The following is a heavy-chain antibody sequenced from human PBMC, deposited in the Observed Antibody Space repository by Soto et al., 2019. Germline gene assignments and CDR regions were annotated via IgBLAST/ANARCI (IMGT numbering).Heavy chain of an antibody. CDR2: ISYSGST. CDR1: GGSISSGDYY. D-gene: IGHD6-13*01. CDR3: VRGQAAAPAMDV. V-gene: IGHV4-30-4*01. J-gene: IGHJ6*02. Sequence: PSETLSLTCSVSGGSISSGDYYWTWIRQPPGKGLEWIGYISYSGSTFYNPSLKRRVTISVDRSKNQFSLKLSSVTAADTAVYYCVRGQAAAPAMDVWGQGTTVTVSS.